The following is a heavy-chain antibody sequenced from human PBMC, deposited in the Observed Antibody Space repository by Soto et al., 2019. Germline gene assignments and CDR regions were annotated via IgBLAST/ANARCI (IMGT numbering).Heavy chain of an antibody. V-gene: IGHV3-7*01. D-gene: IGHD6-19*01. CDR3: ARFKAYSSGWHHFDY. Sequence: EVQLVESGGGLVQPGGSLRLSCAASGLTFSSYWMSWVRQAPGKGLEWVANIKQDGSEIHYVDSVKGRFTISRDNAKNSLYLQMNSRRAEDTAVYYCARFKAYSSGWHHFDYWGQGTLVTVSS. CDR2: IKQDGSEI. J-gene: IGHJ4*02. CDR1: GLTFSSYW.